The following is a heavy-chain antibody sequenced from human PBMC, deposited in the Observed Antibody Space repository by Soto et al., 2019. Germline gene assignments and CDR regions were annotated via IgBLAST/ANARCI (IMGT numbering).Heavy chain of an antibody. D-gene: IGHD5-18*01. J-gene: IGHJ4*02. CDR3: AREGDSYGFYYFDY. Sequence: SVKVSCKASGGTFSSYAISWVRQAPGQGLEWMGGFIPIFGTANYAQKFQGRVTITADKSTSTAYMELSSLRSEDTAVYYCAREGDSYGFYYFDYWGQGTLVTVSS. V-gene: IGHV1-69*06. CDR2: FIPIFGTA. CDR1: GGTFSSYA.